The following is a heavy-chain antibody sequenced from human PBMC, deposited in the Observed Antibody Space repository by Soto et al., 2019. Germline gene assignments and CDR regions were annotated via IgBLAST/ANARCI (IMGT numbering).Heavy chain of an antibody. CDR1: GYTFTCYY. D-gene: IGHD2-15*01. Sequence: QVQLVQSGAEVKKPGASVKVSCKASGYTFTCYYMHWVRQAPGQGLEWMGWINPNSGGTNYAQKLQGSVTMTRDTSISTAYMELSRLRSDDTAVYYCAREATPTHFDYWGQGTRVTVSS. J-gene: IGHJ4*02. V-gene: IGHV1-2*02. CDR2: INPNSGGT. CDR3: AREATPTHFDY.